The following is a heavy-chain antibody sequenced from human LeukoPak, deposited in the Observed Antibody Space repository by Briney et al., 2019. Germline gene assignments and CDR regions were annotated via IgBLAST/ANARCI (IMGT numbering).Heavy chain of an antibody. CDR2: ISAYNGNT. CDR3: AREPRGLLPTYYYYYYGMDV. CDR1: GYTFTSFG. J-gene: IGHJ6*02. D-gene: IGHD2-21*02. Sequence: ASVTVSCKASGYTFTSFGISWVRQAPGQGLEWMGWISAYNGNTNYAQKLQSRVTMTTDTSTSTAYMELRSLRSDDTAVYYCAREPRGLLPTYYYYYYGMDVWGQGTTVTVSS. V-gene: IGHV1-18*01.